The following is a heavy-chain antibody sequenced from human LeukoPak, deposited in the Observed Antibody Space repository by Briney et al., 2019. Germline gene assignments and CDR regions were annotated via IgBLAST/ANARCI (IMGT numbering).Heavy chain of an antibody. Sequence: GGSLRLSCAASGFTFSNYTMNWVRQAPGKGLEWVSDISAGGGNTYYADSVKGRFTISRDNSKNTVYLQMNSLRAEDTAVYYCAKGTSTYYYYMDVWGKGTTVTVSS. CDR3: AKGTSTYYYYMDV. CDR1: GFTFSNYT. CDR2: ISAGGGNT. D-gene: IGHD3-3*02. V-gene: IGHV3-23*01. J-gene: IGHJ6*03.